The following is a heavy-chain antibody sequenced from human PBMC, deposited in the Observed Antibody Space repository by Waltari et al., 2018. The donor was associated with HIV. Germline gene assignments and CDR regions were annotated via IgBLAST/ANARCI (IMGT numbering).Heavy chain of an antibody. CDR2: ISSSSSYI. D-gene: IGHD3-3*01. V-gene: IGHV3-21*01. Sequence: EVQLVESGGGLVKPGGSLRLSCAASGFTFSSYSMNWVRQAPGKGLEWVSSISSSSSYIYYADSVKGRFTISRDNAKNSLYLQMNSLRAEDTAVYYCARVPPVGIFGVVTTYYYYGMDVWGQGTTVTVSS. J-gene: IGHJ6*02. CDR1: GFTFSSYS. CDR3: ARVPPVGIFGVVTTYYYYGMDV.